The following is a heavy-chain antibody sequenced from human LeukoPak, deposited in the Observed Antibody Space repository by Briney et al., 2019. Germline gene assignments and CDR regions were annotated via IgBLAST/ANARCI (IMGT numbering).Heavy chain of an antibody. CDR3: ARDPWWGYIGSSGYYYDY. Sequence: ASVKVSCKASGYTFTSYYMHWVRQAPGQGLEWRGIINPSGGSTSYAQKFQGRVTMTRDTSTSTVYLELSSLRSEDTAVYYGARDPWWGYIGSSGYYYDYWGQGTLVTVSS. J-gene: IGHJ4*02. V-gene: IGHV1-46*01. CDR1: GYTFTSYY. CDR2: INPSGGST. D-gene: IGHD3-22*01.